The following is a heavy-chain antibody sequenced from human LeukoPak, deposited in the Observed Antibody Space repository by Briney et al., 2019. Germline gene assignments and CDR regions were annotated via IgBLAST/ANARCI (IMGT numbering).Heavy chain of an antibody. CDR3: VGGAPLGY. CDR2: ISSDGSTT. Sequence: GGSLRLSCAASGFNFNSYWMNWVRQDAGRGLVWLSRISSDGSTTQYADSARGRFTISRDNAKNTLDLQMNSLRADDTAVYYCVGGAPLGYWGRGTLVTVSS. CDR1: GFNFNSYW. J-gene: IGHJ4*02. D-gene: IGHD7-27*01. V-gene: IGHV3-74*03.